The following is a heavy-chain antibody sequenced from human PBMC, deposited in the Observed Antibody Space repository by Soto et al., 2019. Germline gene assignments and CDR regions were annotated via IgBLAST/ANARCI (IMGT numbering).Heavy chain of an antibody. Sequence: QVLLVQSGAEVKKPGSSVKVSCKASGGTFSSYTISWVRQAPGQGLEWMGRIIPILGIANYAQKFQGRVTITADKSTSTAYMELSSLRSEDTAVYYCARGSTTRAVYYYYYMDVWGKGTTVTVSS. V-gene: IGHV1-69*02. D-gene: IGHD1-26*01. CDR1: GGTFSSYT. CDR2: IIPILGIA. J-gene: IGHJ6*03. CDR3: ARGSTTRAVYYYYYMDV.